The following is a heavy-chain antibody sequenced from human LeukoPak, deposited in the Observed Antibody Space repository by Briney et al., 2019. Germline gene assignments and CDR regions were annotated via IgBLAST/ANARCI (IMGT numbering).Heavy chain of an antibody. CDR1: GYTFSNYG. CDR2: ISAYKGNT. D-gene: IGHD4-17*01. CDR3: ARDLTVTTSYYYYYYMDV. V-gene: IGHV1-18*01. J-gene: IGHJ6*03. Sequence: GASVKVSCKASGYTFSNYGITWVRQAPGQGLEWLGWISAYKGNTNYAQKLQGRVTMTRDTSISTAYMELSRLRSDDTAVYYCARDLTVTTSYYYYYYMDVWGKGTTVTVSS.